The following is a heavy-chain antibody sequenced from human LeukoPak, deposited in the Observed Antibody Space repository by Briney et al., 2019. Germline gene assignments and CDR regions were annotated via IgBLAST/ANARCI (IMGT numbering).Heavy chain of an antibody. CDR1: GYTFTSYG. D-gene: IGHD5-24*01. CDR3: ARDTEMATITYYYYGMDV. V-gene: IGHV1-18*01. Sequence: GASVKVSSKASGYTFTSYGISWVRQAPGQGLEWMGWISAYNGNTNYAQKLQGRVTMTTDTSTSTAYMELRSLRSDDTAVYYCARDTEMATITYYYYGMDVWGQGTTVTVSS. CDR2: ISAYNGNT. J-gene: IGHJ6*02.